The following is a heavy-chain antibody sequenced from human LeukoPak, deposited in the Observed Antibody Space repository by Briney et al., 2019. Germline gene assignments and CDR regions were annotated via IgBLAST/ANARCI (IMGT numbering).Heavy chain of an antibody. J-gene: IGHJ3*02. CDR1: GFSFSSYG. CDR2: IYSGGST. Sequence: PGGSLRLSCAASGFSFSSYGMHWVRQAPGKGLEWVSVIYSGGSTYYADSVKGRFTISRDNSKNTLYLQMNSLRAEDTAVYYCARAIAVAGHAFDIWGQGTMVTVSS. V-gene: IGHV3-53*01. CDR3: ARAIAVAGHAFDI. D-gene: IGHD6-19*01.